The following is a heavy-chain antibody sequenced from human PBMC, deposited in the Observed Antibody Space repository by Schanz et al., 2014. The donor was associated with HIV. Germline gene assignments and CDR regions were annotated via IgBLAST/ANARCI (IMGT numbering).Heavy chain of an antibody. V-gene: IGHV3-30*18. CDR1: GFTFSSYS. D-gene: IGHD4-17*01. CDR3: AKSRGDSWPYGMDV. CDR2: ISYDGSNK. J-gene: IGHJ6*02. Sequence: VQLVESGGGLVQPGRSLRLSCAASGFTFSSYSMHWVRQAPGKGLEWVAVISYDGSNKYYADSVKGRLTISRDNSENTLYLQMNSLRAEDTAVYYCAKSRGDSWPYGMDVWGQGTTVTVSS.